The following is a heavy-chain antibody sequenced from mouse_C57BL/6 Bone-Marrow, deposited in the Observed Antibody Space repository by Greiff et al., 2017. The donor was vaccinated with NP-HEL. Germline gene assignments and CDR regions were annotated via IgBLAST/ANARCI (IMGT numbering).Heavy chain of an antibody. Sequence: VQLHQPGAELVKPGASVKLSCTASGYTFTSYWMHWVTQRPGQGLEWIGMIHPNSGSTNYNEKFKSKATLTVDKSSSTAYMQLSSLTSEDSAVYYCARDWDFDYWGQGTTLTVSS. D-gene: IGHD4-1*01. CDR2: IHPNSGST. CDR1: GYTFTSYW. V-gene: IGHV1-64*01. J-gene: IGHJ2*01. CDR3: ARDWDFDY.